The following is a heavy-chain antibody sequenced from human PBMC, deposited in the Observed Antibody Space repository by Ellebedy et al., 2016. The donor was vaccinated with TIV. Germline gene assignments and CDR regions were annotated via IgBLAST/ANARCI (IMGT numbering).Heavy chain of an antibody. V-gene: IGHV3-23*01. D-gene: IGHD3-10*01. J-gene: IGHJ3*02. CDR3: AKAYGSGSYHDAFDI. CDR1: GFTFSNYA. CDR2: ISGSGEYT. Sequence: GGSLRLSCAASGFTFSNYAMSWVRRSPGKGLDWVSLISGSGEYTYYADSVKGRLTISRDNSKNTLYLQMNSLRAEDTAVYYCAKAYGSGSYHDAFDIWGQGTMVTVSS.